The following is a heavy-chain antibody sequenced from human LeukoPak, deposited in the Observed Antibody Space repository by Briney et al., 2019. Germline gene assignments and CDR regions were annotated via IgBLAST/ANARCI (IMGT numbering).Heavy chain of an antibody. CDR2: VDVSGNT. V-gene: IGHV4-4*07. J-gene: IGHJ4*02. D-gene: IGHD5-12*01. CDR1: GGSMNGFY. CDR3: VRKSGRGLFDY. Sequence: SETLSLTCTVSGGSMNGFYWNWIRQSAVKGLEWIGRVDVSGNTNYDPSLESRVIVSVDKSKNQFSLRLSSVTAADTAVYYCVRKSGRGLFDYWGQGTLVTVSS.